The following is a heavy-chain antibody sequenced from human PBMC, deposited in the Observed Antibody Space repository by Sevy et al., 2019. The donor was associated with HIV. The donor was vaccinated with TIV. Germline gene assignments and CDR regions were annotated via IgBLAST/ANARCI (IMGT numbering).Heavy chain of an antibody. V-gene: IGHV4-59*01. Sequence: SETLSLTCTVSGGSSNNYFWSWIRQPPGKGLEWIGYIYSSGSTNYNPSLKSRVSISVDTSKTQFSLKLTSVTAADTAVYYCARESKGAVGDFDHWGQGTLVTVSS. CDR2: IYSSGST. CDR1: GGSSNNYF. J-gene: IGHJ4*02. CDR3: ARESKGAVGDFDH. D-gene: IGHD6-13*01.